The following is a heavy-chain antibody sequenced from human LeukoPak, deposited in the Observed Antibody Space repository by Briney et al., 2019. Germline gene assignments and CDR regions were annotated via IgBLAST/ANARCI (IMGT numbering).Heavy chain of an antibody. CDR2: ISSSSSTI. V-gene: IGHV3-48*04. D-gene: IGHD3-22*01. CDR1: GFTFSSYS. J-gene: IGHJ4*02. Sequence: GGALRLSCADSGFTFSSYSMNWVRQAPGEGLEWVSYISSSSSTIYYADSVKGRFTISRDNAKNSLYLQMNSLRAEDTAVYYCARDFGYYDRTFDYWGQGTLVAVSS. CDR3: ARDFGYYDRTFDY.